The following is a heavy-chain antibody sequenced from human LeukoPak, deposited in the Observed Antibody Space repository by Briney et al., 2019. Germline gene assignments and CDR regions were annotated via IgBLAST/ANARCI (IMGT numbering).Heavy chain of an antibody. V-gene: IGHV3-9*01. CDR3: AKAVFGSGRRFWYFDL. D-gene: IGHD3-10*01. CDR2: ISWNSGSI. J-gene: IGHJ2*01. Sequence: PGGSLRLSCAASGFTFDDYAMHWVRQAPGKGLEWVSGISWNSGSIGYADSVKGRFTISRDNAKNSLYLQMNSLRAEDTALYYCAKAVFGSGRRFWYFDLWGRGTLVTVSS. CDR1: GFTFDDYA.